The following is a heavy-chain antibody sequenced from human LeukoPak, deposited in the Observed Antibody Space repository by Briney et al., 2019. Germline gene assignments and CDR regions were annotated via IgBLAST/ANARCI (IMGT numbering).Heavy chain of an antibody. V-gene: IGHV3-30*02. CDR2: IRYDGTNK. J-gene: IGHJ4*02. D-gene: IGHD2-15*01. CDR1: GFTFSSHG. CDR3: AKDKDSTNWYFDY. Sequence: GGSLGLSCAASGFTFSSHGMHWVRQAPGKGLEWVAFIRYDGTNKYYADSVKGRFTISRDNSKNTLYLQMNSLRAEDTAVYYCAKDKDSTNWYFDYWGQGTLVTVSP.